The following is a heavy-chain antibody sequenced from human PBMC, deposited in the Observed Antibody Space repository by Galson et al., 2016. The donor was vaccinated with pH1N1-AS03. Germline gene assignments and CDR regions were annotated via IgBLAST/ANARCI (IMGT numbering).Heavy chain of an antibody. CDR3: ASAGYHTPGYHY. CDR1: GGSMTSPDW. Sequence: ETLSLTCAVSGGSMTSPDWWTWVRQPPGKGLEWIGEVHYSGTTSYNPSLNSRVTMSIDKSNNQFSLNLGSVTAADTAVYCCASAGYHTPGYHYWGQGALVTVSS. V-gene: IGHV4-4*01. D-gene: IGHD3-16*02. J-gene: IGHJ4*02. CDR2: VHYSGTT.